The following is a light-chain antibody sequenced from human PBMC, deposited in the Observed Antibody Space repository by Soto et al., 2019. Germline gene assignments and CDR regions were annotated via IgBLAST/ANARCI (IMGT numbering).Light chain of an antibody. CDR1: QGIRDD. CDR3: LQDYNSPRT. J-gene: IGKJ4*01. CDR2: AAS. V-gene: IGKV1-6*01. Sequence: IQMTQSPSSLSASVGDRVTITCRASQGIRDDLGWYQQKPGEAPKLLIYAASSLQSGVPSRFSGSVSGTYFTLTISTLQPEDFATYYCLQDYNSPRTFGGGTKVELK.